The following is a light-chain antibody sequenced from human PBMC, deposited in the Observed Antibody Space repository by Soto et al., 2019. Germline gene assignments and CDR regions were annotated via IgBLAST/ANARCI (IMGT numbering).Light chain of an antibody. J-gene: IGKJ2*01. CDR1: QSISSY. CDR2: KAS. Sequence: DIQMTQSPSTLSASVGDRVTITCRASQSISSYLAWYQQKPGKVPKVLIYKASSLKSGVPSRFSGSGSGTDFTLTISSLQPDDFATYYCQQYNNYPYTFGQGTKLEIK. V-gene: IGKV1-5*03. CDR3: QQYNNYPYT.